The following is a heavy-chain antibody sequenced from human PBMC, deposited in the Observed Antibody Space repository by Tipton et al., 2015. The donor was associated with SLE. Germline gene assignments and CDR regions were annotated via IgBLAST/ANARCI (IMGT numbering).Heavy chain of an antibody. CDR2: RYSSGST. CDR1: GGSISSYY. D-gene: IGHD3-3*01. V-gene: IGHV4-30-4*01. CDR3: VRGFRVPIFGVVREFDYRMDV. J-gene: IGHJ6*02. Sequence: TLSLTCTVSGGSISSYYWNWIRQTPGKGLEWIGYRYSSGSTSYNPSLKSRLTISVDTSKNHLSMRLSSVTAADTAVYYCVRGFRVPIFGVVREFDYRMDVWGQGTTVTVSS.